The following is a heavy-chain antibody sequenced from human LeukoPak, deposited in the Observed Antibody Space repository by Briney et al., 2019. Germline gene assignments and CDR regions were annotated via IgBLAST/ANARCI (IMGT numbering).Heavy chain of an antibody. Sequence: SETLSLTCTVSGVYISSSSYYWGWIRQPPGENLEWIGSIYYSGSTYYNPSLKSRVTISVDPSKNQFSLKLSSVTAADTAVYYCARLGYCTNAVCYNWFDPWGQGTLVTVSS. J-gene: IGHJ5*02. CDR1: GVYISSSSYY. CDR3: ARLGYCTNAVCYNWFDP. V-gene: IGHV4-39*01. D-gene: IGHD2-8*01. CDR2: IYYSGST.